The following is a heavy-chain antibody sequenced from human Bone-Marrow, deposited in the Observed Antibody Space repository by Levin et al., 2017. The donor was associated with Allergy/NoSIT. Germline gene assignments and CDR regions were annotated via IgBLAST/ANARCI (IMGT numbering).Heavy chain of an antibody. J-gene: IGHJ4*02. D-gene: IGHD5-24*01. Sequence: GGSLRLSCVASGFSFSTYWMSWVRQAPGKGPEWVANIKKDGSEKYYADSVNGRFSISRDNGKNSLYLQMNSLRGEDTAVYYCAGGNGNSGDSDYWGQGTLVTVSS. V-gene: IGHV3-7*03. CDR2: IKKDGSEK. CDR3: AGGNGNSGDSDY. CDR1: GFSFSTYW.